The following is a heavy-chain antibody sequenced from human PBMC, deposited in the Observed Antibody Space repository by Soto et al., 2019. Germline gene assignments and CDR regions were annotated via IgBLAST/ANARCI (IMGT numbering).Heavy chain of an antibody. V-gene: IGHV3-30*03. CDR1: GFSLNNYG. CDR3: ATGGFCSGGSCPGYFFYYYGMNV. D-gene: IGHD2-15*01. Sequence: QVQLVESGGGVVQPGTSLRLSCAASGFSLNNYGMNWVRQAPGKGLEWVAVISNNGSNSYYADSVRGRFTISRDTSKNTLHLQLNSLRPADTAVYYCATGGFCSGGSCPGYFFYYYGMNVWGQGTTVTVSS. CDR2: ISNNGSNS. J-gene: IGHJ6*02.